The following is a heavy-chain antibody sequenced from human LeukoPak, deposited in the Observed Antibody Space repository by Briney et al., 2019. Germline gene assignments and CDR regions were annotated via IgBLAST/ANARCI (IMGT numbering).Heavy chain of an antibody. CDR2: ISAYNGNT. V-gene: IGHV1-18*01. Sequence: GASVKVSCKASVYTFTSYGISWVRQAPGQGLAWMGWISAYNGNTNYAHTLHGRDTMPTDTPTNTAYMELKSLRSDDTAVYYRAGPAGRDYYDSSQYVLYWGQRTLGTVSS. CDR3: AGPAGRDYYDSSQYVLY. J-gene: IGHJ4*02. CDR1: VYTFTSYG. D-gene: IGHD3-22*01.